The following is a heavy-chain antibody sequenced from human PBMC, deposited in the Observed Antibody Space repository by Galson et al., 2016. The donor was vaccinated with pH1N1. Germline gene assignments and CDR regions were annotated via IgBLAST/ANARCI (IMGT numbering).Heavy chain of an antibody. D-gene: IGHD3-22*01. CDR3: ARQDTSGFGFYYYGMDV. V-gene: IGHV5-51*01. Sequence: QSGAEVKKPGESLKISCKGSGYSLTNYWIAWVRQMPGKGPEWMGIIYPSDSDTRYSPSFQGQVTISADTSINTAYLQWSSLQASDTAVFYCARQDTSGFGFYYYGMDVWGQGTAVTVSS. CDR2: IYPSDSDT. CDR1: GYSLTNYW. J-gene: IGHJ6*02.